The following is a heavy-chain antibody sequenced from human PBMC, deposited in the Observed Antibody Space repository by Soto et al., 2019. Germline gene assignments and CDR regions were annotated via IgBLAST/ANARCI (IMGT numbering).Heavy chain of an antibody. Sequence: SVKVSCKASACTFSSYAISWVRHAPGQGLEWMGGIIPIFGTANYAQKFQGRVTITADESTSTAYMELSSLRSEDTAVYYCAREGIPVAGNRGTFDYWGQGTLVTVSS. CDR1: ACTFSSYA. J-gene: IGHJ4*02. D-gene: IGHD6-19*01. CDR2: IIPIFGTA. CDR3: AREGIPVAGNRGTFDY. V-gene: IGHV1-69*13.